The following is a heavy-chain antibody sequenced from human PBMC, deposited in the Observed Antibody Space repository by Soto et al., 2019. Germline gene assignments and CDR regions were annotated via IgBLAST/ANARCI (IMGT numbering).Heavy chain of an antibody. D-gene: IGHD2-21*02. CDR3: ARVTDPVVTASTPFDH. V-gene: IGHV4-31*03. CDR1: GGSITSGGHY. J-gene: IGHJ4*02. Sequence: SETLSLTCTVSGGSITSGGHYWAWIRQHPGKGLEWIGYMFHSGSTHYNPSLKSRISISIDTSKNQFSLKLSSVTAADTAVYYCARVTDPVVTASTPFDHWDQGALVTVSS. CDR2: MFHSGST.